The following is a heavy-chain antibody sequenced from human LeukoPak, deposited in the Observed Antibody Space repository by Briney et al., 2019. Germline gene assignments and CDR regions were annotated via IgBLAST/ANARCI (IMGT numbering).Heavy chain of an antibody. V-gene: IGHV3-48*03. D-gene: IGHD1-26*01. CDR1: GFTLSSYA. Sequence: GGSLRLSCAASGFTLSSYAMSWVRQAPGKGLEWVSYISSSGSTIYYADSVKGRFTVSRDNAKNSLYLQMNSLRAEDTAVYYCARDGHSGSYHFDYWGQGTLVTVSS. CDR2: ISSSGSTI. J-gene: IGHJ4*02. CDR3: ARDGHSGSYHFDY.